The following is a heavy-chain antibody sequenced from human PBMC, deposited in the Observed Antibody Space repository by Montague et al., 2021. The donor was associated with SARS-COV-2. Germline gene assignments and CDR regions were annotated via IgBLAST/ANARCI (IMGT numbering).Heavy chain of an antibody. CDR2: MHFTGKT. Sequence: SETLSLTCSVSGDSTTNHYWSWIRQPAGKGLEWIGRMHFTGKTNFSPFFSSRLTMSADTSKNQFSLKLTSVTAADTAIYFCARDRFDFGSGRRGTINFWGQGTLVTVSS. V-gene: IGHV4-4*07. CDR3: ARDRFDFGSGRRGTINF. CDR1: GDSTTNHY. D-gene: IGHD3-10*01. J-gene: IGHJ4*02.